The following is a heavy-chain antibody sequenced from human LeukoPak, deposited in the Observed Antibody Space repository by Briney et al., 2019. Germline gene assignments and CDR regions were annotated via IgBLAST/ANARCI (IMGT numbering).Heavy chain of an antibody. CDR3: ARGGVDHYGSGTYYLMYYFDH. Sequence: PGGSLRLSCGASGFTFSNYGMLWVRQSPGKGLEWVSGTSGSGGATYYADSVKGRCNVSRDDPHNTLYVQMNSVRAEDTAVYFCARGGVDHYGSGTYYLMYYFDHWGQGALVTVSS. V-gene: IGHV3-23*01. D-gene: IGHD3-10*01. CDR1: GFTFSNYG. J-gene: IGHJ4*02. CDR2: TSGSGGAT.